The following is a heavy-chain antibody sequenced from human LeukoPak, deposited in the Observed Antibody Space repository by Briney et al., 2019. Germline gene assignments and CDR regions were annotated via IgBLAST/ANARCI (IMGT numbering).Heavy chain of an antibody. CDR1: GYTFTSYD. J-gene: IGHJ4*02. D-gene: IGHD1-26*01. CDR3: ARGLRIVGATPLGY. CDR2: MNPNSGNT. V-gene: IGHV1-8*01. Sequence: ASVKASCKASGYTFTSYDINWVRQATGQGLEWMGRMNPNSGNTGYAQKFQGRVTMTRNTSISTAYMELSSLRSEDTAVYYCARGLRIVGATPLGYWGQGTLVTVSS.